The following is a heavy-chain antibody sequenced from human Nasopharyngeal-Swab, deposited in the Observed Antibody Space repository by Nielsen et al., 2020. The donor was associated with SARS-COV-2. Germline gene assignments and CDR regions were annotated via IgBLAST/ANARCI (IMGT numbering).Heavy chain of an antibody. V-gene: IGHV3-7*01. CDR2: IKQDGSEK. D-gene: IGHD1-26*01. J-gene: IGHJ6*02. CDR3: ARDLVVGATTSAYYYYYGMDV. Sequence: GESMKISCAASGFTISSHWMSWVRQAPGKGLEWVANIKQDGSEKYYVDSVKGRFTISRDNAKNSLYLQMNSLRAEDTAVYYCARDLVVGATTSAYYYYYGMDVWGQGTTVTVSS. CDR1: GFTISSHW.